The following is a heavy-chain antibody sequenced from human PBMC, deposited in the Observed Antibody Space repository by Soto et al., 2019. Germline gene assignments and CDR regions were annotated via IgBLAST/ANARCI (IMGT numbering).Heavy chain of an antibody. CDR1: GGTFSSYA. Sequence: GASVKVSCKASGGTFSSYAISWVRQAPGQGLEWMGGIIPIFGTANYAQKFQGRVTITADESTSTAYMELSSLRSEDTAVYYCARDPHDSSGYYYQMLGYYYGMDVWGQGNTVTVSS. J-gene: IGHJ6*02. V-gene: IGHV1-69*13. CDR2: IIPIFGTA. CDR3: ARDPHDSSGYYYQMLGYYYGMDV. D-gene: IGHD3-22*01.